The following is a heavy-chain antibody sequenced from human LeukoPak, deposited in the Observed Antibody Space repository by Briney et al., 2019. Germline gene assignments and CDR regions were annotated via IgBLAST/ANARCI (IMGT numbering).Heavy chain of an antibody. D-gene: IGHD6-13*01. CDR3: ARHFRRPQQLRPRGFDP. J-gene: IGHJ5*02. CDR1: GGSIRISSYY. V-gene: IGHV4-39*01. Sequence: SETLSLTCTVSGGSIRISSYYWGWIRQPPGKGLEWIGEINHSGSTNYNPSLKSRVTISVDTSKNQFSLKLSSVTAADTAVYYCARHFRRPQQLRPRGFDPWGQGTLVTVSS. CDR2: INHSGST.